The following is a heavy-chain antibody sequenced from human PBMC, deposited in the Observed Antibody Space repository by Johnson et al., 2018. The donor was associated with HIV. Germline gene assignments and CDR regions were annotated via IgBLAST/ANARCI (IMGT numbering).Heavy chain of an antibody. CDR1: GFTFSSYW. CDR3: ARSPLGDSSGYYAFDI. CDR2: IKQDGSEK. Sequence: VQLVESGGGLVQPGGSLRLSCAASGFTFSSYWMSWVRQAPGKGLEWVANIKQDGSEKYYVESVKGRFTISRDNAKNSLYLQMNSRRAEDTAVYYCARSPLGDSSGYYAFDIWGQGTMVTVSS. J-gene: IGHJ3*02. V-gene: IGHV3-7*01. D-gene: IGHD3-22*01.